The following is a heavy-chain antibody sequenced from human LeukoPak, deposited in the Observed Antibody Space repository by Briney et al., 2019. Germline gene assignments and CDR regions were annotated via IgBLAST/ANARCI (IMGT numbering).Heavy chain of an antibody. V-gene: IGHV4-30-4*08. CDR3: ARARFLEWLFFDY. Sequence: PSQTLSLTCTVSGGSISSGDYYWSWLRQPPGKGLDWLGYIYYSGSTYYNPSLKSRVTISVDTSKNQFSLKLSSVTAADTAVYYCARARFLEWLFFDYWGQGTLVTVSS. D-gene: IGHD3-3*01. CDR2: IYYSGST. CDR1: GGSISSGDYY. J-gene: IGHJ4*02.